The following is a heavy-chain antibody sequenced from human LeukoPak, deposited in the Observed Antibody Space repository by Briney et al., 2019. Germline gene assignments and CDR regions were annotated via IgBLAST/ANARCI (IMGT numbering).Heavy chain of an antibody. CDR1: GFTFSSYG. V-gene: IGHV3-30*02. D-gene: IGHD2/OR15-2a*01. CDR2: IRYDASYK. J-gene: IGHJ4*02. Sequence: GGSLRLSCAASGFTFSSYGMHWVRQAPGKGPEWVAFIRYDASYKFYADFVKGRFTISRDNSKNTLYLEMNTLRLEDTAVYYCAKDVTQEEVNWGQGTLVTVSS. CDR3: AKDVTQEEVN.